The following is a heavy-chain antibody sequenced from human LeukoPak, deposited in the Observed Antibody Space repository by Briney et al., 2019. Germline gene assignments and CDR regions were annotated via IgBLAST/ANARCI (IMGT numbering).Heavy chain of an antibody. CDR2: ISGSGGST. CDR1: GFTFSSYA. CDR3: AKGENWNDGAFDI. Sequence: GGSLRLPCAASGFTFSSYAMSWVRQAPGKGLEWVSAISGSGGSTYYADSVKGRFTISRDNSKNTLYLQMNSLRAEDTAVYYCAKGENWNDGAFDIWGQGTMVTVSS. J-gene: IGHJ3*02. V-gene: IGHV3-23*01. D-gene: IGHD1-1*01.